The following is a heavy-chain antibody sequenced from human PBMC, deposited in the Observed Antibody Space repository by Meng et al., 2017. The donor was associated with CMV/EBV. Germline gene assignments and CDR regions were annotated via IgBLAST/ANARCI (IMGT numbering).Heavy chain of an antibody. Sequence: ASVKVSCKASGYTFTSYYMHWVRQAPGQGLEWMGIINPSGGSTRYAQKCQGRVTMTRDTSTSTVYMELSSLRSEDTAVYYCARVYCPKEYCSSTRGYYYYGMDVWGQGTTVTVSS. J-gene: IGHJ6*02. CDR1: GYTFTSYY. D-gene: IGHD2-2*01. V-gene: IGHV1-46*01. CDR2: INPSGGST. CDR3: ARVYCPKEYCSSTRGYYYYGMDV.